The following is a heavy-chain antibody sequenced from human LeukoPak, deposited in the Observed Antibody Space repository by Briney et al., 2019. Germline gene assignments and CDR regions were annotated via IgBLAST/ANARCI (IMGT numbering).Heavy chain of an antibody. Sequence: PSETLSLTCTVSGGSISSYYWSWIRQPPGKGLEWIGYIYYSGSTNYNPSLKSRVTISVDTSKNQFSLKLSSVTAADTAVYYCARGREDIVLLPFTKRKSYYMDVWGKGTTVTVSS. CDR2: IYYSGST. J-gene: IGHJ6*03. V-gene: IGHV4-59*12. CDR3: ARGREDIVLLPFTKRKSYYMDV. CDR1: GGSISSYY. D-gene: IGHD2-2*01.